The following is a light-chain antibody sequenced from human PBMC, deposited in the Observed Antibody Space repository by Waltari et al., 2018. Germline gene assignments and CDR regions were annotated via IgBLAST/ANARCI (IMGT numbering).Light chain of an antibody. J-gene: IGKJ1*01. Sequence: DLQMTQSPPTLSASVADRVTITCRASQSISSWLAWYQQKPGKAPKLLNYKASSLESGVPSRFSGSGSGTEFTLTISSLQPDDFATYYCQQYNSFWTFGQGTKVEIK. CDR1: QSISSW. CDR2: KAS. CDR3: QQYNSFWT. V-gene: IGKV1-5*03.